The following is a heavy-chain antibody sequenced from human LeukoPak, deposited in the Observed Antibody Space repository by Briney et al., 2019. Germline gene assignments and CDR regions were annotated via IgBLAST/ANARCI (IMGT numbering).Heavy chain of an antibody. Sequence: ASVKVSCKASGGTFSSYAISWVRQAPGQGLEWMGGIIPIFGTANYAQKFQGRVTITADESTSTAYMELSSLRSEDTAVYYCAREAQHHLDPWGQGTLVTVSS. CDR1: GGTFSSYA. CDR3: AREAQHHLDP. CDR2: IIPIFGTA. V-gene: IGHV1-69*13. J-gene: IGHJ5*02.